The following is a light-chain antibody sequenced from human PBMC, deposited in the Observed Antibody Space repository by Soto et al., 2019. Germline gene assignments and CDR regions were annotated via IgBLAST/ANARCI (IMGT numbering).Light chain of an antibody. J-gene: IGKJ2*01. CDR2: GAS. Sequence: IQLTQSPSSLSASVGDSVTITCRASKAIGSSFAWYQQKPGKVPEVLIYGASTLQNGVPSRFSGSGSGTDFTFTISSLQPEDIATYYCQQYDNLPQTFGQGTKLEIK. CDR3: QQYDNLPQT. CDR1: KAIGSS. V-gene: IGKV1-33*01.